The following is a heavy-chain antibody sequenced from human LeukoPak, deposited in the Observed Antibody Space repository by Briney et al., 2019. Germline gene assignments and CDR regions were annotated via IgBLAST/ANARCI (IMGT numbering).Heavy chain of an antibody. D-gene: IGHD2-2*01. CDR1: GYTFTGYY. CDR3: ARANGHIVVVPAALDYYYYMDV. CDR2: INPNSGGT. V-gene: IGHV1-2*02. J-gene: IGHJ6*03. Sequence: GASVKVSCKASGYTFTGYYMHWVRQAPGQGLEWMGWINPNSGGTNYAQKFQGRVTMTRDTSISTAYMELSRLRSDDTAVYYCARANGHIVVVPAALDYYYYMDVWGKGTTVTVSS.